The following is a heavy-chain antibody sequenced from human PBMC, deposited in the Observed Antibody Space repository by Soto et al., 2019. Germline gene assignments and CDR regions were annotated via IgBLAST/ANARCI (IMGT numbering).Heavy chain of an antibody. V-gene: IGHV3-33*01. CDR1: GFTFSSYG. D-gene: IGHD3-22*01. Sequence: PGGSLRLSCAASGFTFSSYGMHWVRQAPGKGLEWVAVIWYDGSNKYYADSVKGRFTISRDNSKNTLYLQMNSLRAEDTAVYYCARDEYYYDSSPFDYWGQGTLVTVSS. J-gene: IGHJ4*02. CDR3: ARDEYYYDSSPFDY. CDR2: IWYDGSNK.